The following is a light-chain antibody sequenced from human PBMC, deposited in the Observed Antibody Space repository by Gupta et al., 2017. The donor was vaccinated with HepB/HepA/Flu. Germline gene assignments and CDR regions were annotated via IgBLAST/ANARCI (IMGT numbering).Light chain of an antibody. CDR1: KLGDKY. CDR3: QAWDSGTVV. Sequence: SYNLPQAPSVSVSPGQTASITCSGDKLGDKYACWYQQKPGQSPLLVIYQDSKRTSGIPERFSGSNSGNTATLTISGTQAMDEADYYCQAWDSGTVVFGGGTKLTVL. J-gene: IGLJ2*01. CDR2: QDS. V-gene: IGLV3-1*01.